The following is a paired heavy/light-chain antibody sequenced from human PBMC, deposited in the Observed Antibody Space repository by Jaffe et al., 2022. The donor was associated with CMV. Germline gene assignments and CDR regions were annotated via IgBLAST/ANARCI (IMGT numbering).Heavy chain of an antibody. CDR3: ARPFPTLRYFDWLPQNGDAFDI. V-gene: IGHV4-39*01. Sequence: QLQLQESGPGLVKPSETLSLTCTVSGGSISSSSYYWGWIRQPPGKGLEWIGSIYYSGSTYYNPSLKSRVTISVDTSKNQFSLKLSSVTAADTAVYYCARPFPTLRYFDWLPQNGDAFDIWGQGTMVTVSS. CDR1: GGSISSSSYY. J-gene: IGHJ3*02. CDR2: IYYSGST. D-gene: IGHD3-9*01.
Light chain of an antibody. CDR2: AAS. J-gene: IGKJ3*01. CDR3: QQLNSYPFT. Sequence: DIQLTQSPSFLSASVGDRVTITCRASQGISSYLAWYQQKPGKAPKLLIYAASTLQSGVPSRFSGSGSGTEFTLTISSLQPEDFATYYCQQLNSYPFTFGPGTKVDIK. V-gene: IGKV1-9*01. CDR1: QGISSY.